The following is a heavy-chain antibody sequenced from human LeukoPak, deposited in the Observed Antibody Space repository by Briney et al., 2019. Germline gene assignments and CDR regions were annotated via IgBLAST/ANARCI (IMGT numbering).Heavy chain of an antibody. CDR1: GYSFTSYW. CDR2: IYPGDSDT. V-gene: IGHV5-51*01. D-gene: IGHD6-13*01. Sequence: GESLQISCQGSGYSFTSYWIGWVRQMPGKGLEWMGIIYPGDSDTRYSPSFQGQVTISADKSISTAYLQWSSLKASDTAMYYCARRPRSSWPPLPIDYWGQGTLVTVSS. CDR3: ARRPRSSWPPLPIDY. J-gene: IGHJ4*02.